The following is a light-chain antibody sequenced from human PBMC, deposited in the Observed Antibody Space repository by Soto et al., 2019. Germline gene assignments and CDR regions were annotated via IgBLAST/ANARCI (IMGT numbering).Light chain of an antibody. CDR3: HQRSEWPIT. Sequence: EIVLTQSPATLSLSPGERATLSCRASQRITSNLASYQQKPGQAPSLFIYDASNSATGSPARFSGSGSGTDFTLIISSLEPEYFAVYYCHQRSEWPITFGQGTRLEIK. J-gene: IGKJ5*01. CDR1: QRITSN. V-gene: IGKV3-11*01. CDR2: DAS.